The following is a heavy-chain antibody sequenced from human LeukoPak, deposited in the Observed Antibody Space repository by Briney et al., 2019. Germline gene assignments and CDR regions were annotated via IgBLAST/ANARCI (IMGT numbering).Heavy chain of an antibody. Sequence: PGGSLRLSCAASGIVFSTTAMNWARQSPGRGLEWVSAISGGGERTFYADSAKGRFTISRDNSKNMVYLQMNSLRVDATAIYFCGKDGGQYSSGPEFDPRGQGALVTVSS. CDR3: GKDGGQYSSGPEFDP. J-gene: IGHJ5*02. D-gene: IGHD6-19*01. CDR1: GIVFSTTA. V-gene: IGHV3-23*01. CDR2: ISGGGERT.